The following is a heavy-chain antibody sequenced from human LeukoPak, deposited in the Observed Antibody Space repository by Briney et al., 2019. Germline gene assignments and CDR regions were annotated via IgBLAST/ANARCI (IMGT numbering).Heavy chain of an antibody. D-gene: IGHD1-26*01. V-gene: IGHV4-38-2*02. CDR2: IYHSGST. CDR1: GYSISSGYY. CDR3: ARASSGTFLFGPLDY. Sequence: KSSETLSLTCTVSGYSISSGYYWGWIRQPPGKGLEWIGSIYHSGSTYYNPSLKSRVTISVDTSKNQFSLKLSSVTAADTAVYFCARASSGTFLFGPLDYWGQGNLVTVSS. J-gene: IGHJ4*02.